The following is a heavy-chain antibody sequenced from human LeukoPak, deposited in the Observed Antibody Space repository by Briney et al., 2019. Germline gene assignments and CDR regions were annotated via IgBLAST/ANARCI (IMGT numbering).Heavy chain of an antibody. J-gene: IGHJ4*02. D-gene: IGHD6-13*01. CDR2: MNPNSGNT. V-gene: IGHV1-8*02. Sequence: ASVKVSCKASGGTFSSYAISWVRQASGQGLEWMGWMNPNSGNTGYAQKFQGRVTMTRNTSISTAYMELSSLRSEDTAVYYCARGDSTYMHYWGQGTLVTVSS. CDR3: ARGDSTYMHY. CDR1: GGTFSSYA.